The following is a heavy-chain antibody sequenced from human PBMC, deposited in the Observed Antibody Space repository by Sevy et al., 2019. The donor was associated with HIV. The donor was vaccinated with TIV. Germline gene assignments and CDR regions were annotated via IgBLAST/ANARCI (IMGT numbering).Heavy chain of an antibody. Sequence: SETLSLTCTVSGGSISSYYWSWIRQPAGKGLEWIGRIYTSGSTNYNPSLKRRVTMSVDTSKNQFSLKLSSVTAADTAVYYCARDGGKIARMGWDVWGQGTTVTVSS. J-gene: IGHJ6*02. CDR2: IYTSGST. D-gene: IGHD3-16*01. CDR1: GGSISSYY. CDR3: ARDGGKIARMGWDV. V-gene: IGHV4-4*07.